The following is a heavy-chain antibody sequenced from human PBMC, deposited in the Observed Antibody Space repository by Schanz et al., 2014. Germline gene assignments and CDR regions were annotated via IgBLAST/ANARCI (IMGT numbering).Heavy chain of an antibody. CDR2: MNPNSGDT. CDR3: ASSGAGYSSSWDFDY. J-gene: IGHJ4*02. V-gene: IGHV1-8*01. CDR1: GYPFTSDD. Sequence: QVQLVQSGAEVKKPGSSVKVSCRASGYPFTSDDITWVRQAPGQGLEWMGWMNPNSGDTGYPRKFQDRVTMTRNTSISTAYMELNSLTSEDTAVHYCASSGAGYSSSWDFDYWGQGTLVTVSS. D-gene: IGHD6-13*01.